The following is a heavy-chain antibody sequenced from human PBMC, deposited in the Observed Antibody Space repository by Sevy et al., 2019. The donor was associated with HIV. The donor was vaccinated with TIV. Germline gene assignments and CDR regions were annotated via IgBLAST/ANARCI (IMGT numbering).Heavy chain of an antibody. CDR1: GFTFNTYS. Sequence: GGSLRLSCAASGFTFNTYSLIWVRQTPGKGLEWVSFIGTAAGVTYYADSVKGRFTISRDNAKNSLYLQMNSLRDEDTAVYYCARCPGHYSLDYWGQGTLVTVSS. V-gene: IGHV3-48*02. CDR2: IGTAAGVT. CDR3: ARCPGHYSLDY. D-gene: IGHD2-21*01. J-gene: IGHJ4*02.